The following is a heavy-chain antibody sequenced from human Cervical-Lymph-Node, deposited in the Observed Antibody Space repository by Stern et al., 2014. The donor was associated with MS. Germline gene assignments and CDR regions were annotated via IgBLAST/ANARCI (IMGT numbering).Heavy chain of an antibody. CDR1: GGTFSSYA. V-gene: IGHV1-69*01. J-gene: IGHJ6*02. Sequence: DQLVESGAEVKRPGSSVKVSCKASGGTFSSYAISWVRHAPGQWLEWMGGFIPVFGTRNYAQKFQDRVTISADESTSTAYMELSSLRSDDTAIYYCARDQAKLVSDGMDVWGQGTTVTVSS. CDR3: ARDQAKLVSDGMDV. D-gene: IGHD2/OR15-2a*01. CDR2: FIPVFGTR.